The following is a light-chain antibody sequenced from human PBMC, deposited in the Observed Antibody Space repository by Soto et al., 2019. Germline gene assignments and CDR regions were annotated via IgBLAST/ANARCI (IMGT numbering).Light chain of an antibody. J-gene: IGLJ1*01. CDR2: GVT. CDR3: SSYTSGATLYV. CDR1: SSHIGGYNY. V-gene: IGLV2-14*01. Sequence: HSALTQPASVSGSPGQSITISCTGTSSHIGGYNYVSWYQQHPGKAPKLMIYGVTNRPSGVSNRFSGSKSGNTASLTISGLQAEDEADYYCSSYTSGATLYVFGTGTKLTVL.